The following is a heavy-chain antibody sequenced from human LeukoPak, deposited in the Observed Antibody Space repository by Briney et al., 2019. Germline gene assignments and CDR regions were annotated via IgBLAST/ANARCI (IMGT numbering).Heavy chain of an antibody. D-gene: IGHD2-15*01. J-gene: IGHJ4*02. CDR2: IVVGSGNT. CDR1: GFTFTSSA. Sequence: SVKVSCKASGFTFTSSAMQWVRQARGQRLEWIGWIVVGSGNTNYAQKFQERVTITRDMSTSTAYMELSSLRSEDTAVYYCAADPGANHSGSGGSAPTAEDDYWGQGTLVTVSS. V-gene: IGHV1-58*02. CDR3: AADPGANHSGSGGSAPTAEDDY.